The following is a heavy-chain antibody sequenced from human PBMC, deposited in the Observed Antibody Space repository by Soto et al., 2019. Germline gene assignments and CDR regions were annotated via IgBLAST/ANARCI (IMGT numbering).Heavy chain of an antibody. CDR2: IYTSASI. J-gene: IGHJ6*02. Sequence: SETLSLTCSVSGADINTYSWTWIRQPAGKGLEWIGRIYTSASISYNPSLKARVTLSVDTSTNQVSLRLASVTAADTAIYYCARDREAGYNFYYGMDVWGQGTTVTVSS. CDR3: ARDREAGYNFYYGMDV. CDR1: GADINTYS. D-gene: IGHD6-19*01. V-gene: IGHV4-4*07.